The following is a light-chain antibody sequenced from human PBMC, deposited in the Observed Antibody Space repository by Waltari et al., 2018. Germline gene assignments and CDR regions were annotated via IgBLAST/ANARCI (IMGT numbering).Light chain of an antibody. CDR2: GAS. CDR1: QSGSSN. Sequence: EIVMTQSPATLSVSPGERVTLSCRASQSGSSNLAWYQRKPGQAPRLLIYGASTRATGIPARFSGSGSGTEFTLTISSLQSEDFAVYYCQQYNNWPPLTFGGGTKVEIK. V-gene: IGKV3-15*01. CDR3: QQYNNWPPLT. J-gene: IGKJ4*01.